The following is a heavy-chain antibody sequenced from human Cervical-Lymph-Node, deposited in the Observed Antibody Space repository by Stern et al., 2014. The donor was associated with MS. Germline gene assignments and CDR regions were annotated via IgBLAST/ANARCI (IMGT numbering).Heavy chain of an antibody. J-gene: IGHJ6*02. CDR3: ARDPVAAAGSPPSLNNGMDV. CDR1: GFTFSTYG. CDR2: IWYDGSGK. D-gene: IGHD6-13*01. V-gene: IGHV3-33*01. Sequence: VQLVESGGGVVQPGRSLRLSCAASGFTFSTYGMHWVRQAPGKGLEWVAVIWYDGSGKALADPVRGRFTISRDNPKNTLYLQINSLRGEDTAVYYCARDPVAAAGSPPSLNNGMDVWGQGTMVTVSS.